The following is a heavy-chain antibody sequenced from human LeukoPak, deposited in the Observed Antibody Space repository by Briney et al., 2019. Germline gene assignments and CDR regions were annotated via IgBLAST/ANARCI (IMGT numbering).Heavy chain of an antibody. CDR3: ARGSYGYIDQ. CDR1: GGSISSYY. J-gene: IGHJ4*02. Sequence: SETLSLTCTVSGGSISSYYWSWIRQPAGKGLEWIGRIYLSDNTNYNSPSLRSRVTMSPDTSMNRFSLKLSSVTAADTAVYCCARGSYGYIDQWGQGLPVTVSS. CDR2: IYLSDNT. V-gene: IGHV4-4*07. D-gene: IGHD3-16*01.